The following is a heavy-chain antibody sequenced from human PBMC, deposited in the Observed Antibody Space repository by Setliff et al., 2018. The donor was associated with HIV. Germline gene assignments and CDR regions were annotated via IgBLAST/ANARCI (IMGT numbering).Heavy chain of an antibody. CDR2: IYYTGTT. J-gene: IGHJ3*02. CDR1: RGSISRNY. D-gene: IGHD4-17*01. V-gene: IGHV4-59*01. CDR3: ARDRPPSTVDMLGAFDR. Sequence: SETLSLTCTVSRGSISRNYWSWIRQPPGKGLEWIGYIYYTGTTKYNPSLKSRVTMSVDTSKNQLSLKLSSLTAADTAVYYCARDRPPSTVDMLGAFDRWGQGTMVTVSS.